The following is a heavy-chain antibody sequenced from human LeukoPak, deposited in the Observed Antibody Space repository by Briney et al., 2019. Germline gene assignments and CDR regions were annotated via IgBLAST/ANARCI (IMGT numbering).Heavy chain of an antibody. J-gene: IGHJ6*03. D-gene: IGHD3-3*01. Sequence: GGSLRLFCAASGFTFSGYWMHWVRHGPEKGLELVSRIDNDGHGILYADSVKGRFTTSRDNAKNTLYLQMNSLRFEDTAVYYCATGGGWVPSFGVVTHIDVWGKGTTVTVSS. CDR2: IDNDGHGI. V-gene: IGHV3-74*03. CDR3: ATGGGWVPSFGVVTHIDV. CDR1: GFTFSGYW.